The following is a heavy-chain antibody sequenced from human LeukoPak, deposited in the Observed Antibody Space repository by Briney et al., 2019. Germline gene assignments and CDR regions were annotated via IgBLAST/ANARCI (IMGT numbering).Heavy chain of an antibody. CDR1: GGSISSSSYY. CDR3: ARRVRVEPYYYYLDV. CDR2: IYYSGST. J-gene: IGHJ6*03. Sequence: SETLSLTCNVSGGSISSSSYYWGWIRQPPGKGLEWIGSIYYSGSTYYNPSLKSRVTISVDTSKNQFSLKLSSVTAADTAVYYCARRVRVEPYYYYLDVRGEETTVTVSS. V-gene: IGHV4-39*01. D-gene: IGHD1-1*01.